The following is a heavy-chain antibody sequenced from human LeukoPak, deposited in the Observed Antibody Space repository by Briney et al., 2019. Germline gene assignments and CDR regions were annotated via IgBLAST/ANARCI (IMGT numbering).Heavy chain of an antibody. D-gene: IGHD6-19*01. Sequence: ASVKVSCKASGYTFTNYYMHWVQQAPGKGLEWMGRVDPEDGETIYSEKFQDRVTITADTSTDTAYMELSSLRPEDRAGYYWGTDEGGSGWYGGGYWGQGTLVTVSS. V-gene: IGHV1-69-2*01. CDR3: GTDEGGSGWYGGGY. CDR2: VDPEDGET. CDR1: GYTFTNYY. J-gene: IGHJ4*02.